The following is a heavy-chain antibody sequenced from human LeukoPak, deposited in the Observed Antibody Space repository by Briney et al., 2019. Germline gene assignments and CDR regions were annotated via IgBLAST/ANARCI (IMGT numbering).Heavy chain of an antibody. CDR3: VYYYGSGSVEY. J-gene: IGHJ4*02. D-gene: IGHD3-10*01. Sequence: SETLSLTCTVSGGSITSSNYYWGWIRQPPGKGLEWIGSFYYSGSTNYNPSLKSRVTISVDPSKNQFSLKLSSVPAADTAVYYCVYYYGSGSVEYWGQGTLVTVSS. V-gene: IGHV4-39*01. CDR2: FYYSGST. CDR1: GGSITSSNYY.